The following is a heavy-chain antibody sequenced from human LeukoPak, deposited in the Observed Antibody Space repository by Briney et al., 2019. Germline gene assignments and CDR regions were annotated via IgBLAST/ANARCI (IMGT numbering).Heavy chain of an antibody. Sequence: GGSLRLSCAASGFTFSSYAVSWVRQAPGKGLEWVSTISGSGGGTYYADSVRGRFTISRDNSKNTLYLQMNSLRAEDTAVYYCAKDMTNQDSHAFDIWGQGTMVTVSS. CDR3: AKDMTNQDSHAFDI. CDR1: GFTFSSYA. D-gene: IGHD4-11*01. J-gene: IGHJ3*02. V-gene: IGHV3-23*01. CDR2: ISGSGGGT.